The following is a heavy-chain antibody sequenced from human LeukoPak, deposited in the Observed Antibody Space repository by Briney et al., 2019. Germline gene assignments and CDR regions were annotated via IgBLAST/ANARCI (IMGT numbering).Heavy chain of an antibody. Sequence: GGSLRLSCAASGFTFSCYAMSWVRQAPGKGLEWVSAISGSGGATYYADSVKGRFTISRDNSKNTLYLQMNSLRAEDTAVYYCENSRRGSGGSDYWGQGSLVTVSS. V-gene: IGHV3-23*01. J-gene: IGHJ4*02. CDR3: ENSRRGSGGSDY. D-gene: IGHD1-26*01. CDR1: GFTFSCYA. CDR2: ISGSGGAT.